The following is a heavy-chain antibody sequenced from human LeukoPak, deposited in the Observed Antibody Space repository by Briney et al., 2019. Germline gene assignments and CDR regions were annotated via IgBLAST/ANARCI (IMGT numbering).Heavy chain of an antibody. J-gene: IGHJ4*02. CDR2: IIGSGGST. Sequence: PGGSLRLSYAASGFTFSSYAISWVRPAPGKGLEGFSPIIGSGGSTYYPASVKGRFITSRNNAKDSLYLQMNSLRVEDTAVYYCLRGDRRDYWGQGTLVTVSS. CDR1: GFTFSSYA. CDR3: LRGDRRDY. V-gene: IGHV3-23*01.